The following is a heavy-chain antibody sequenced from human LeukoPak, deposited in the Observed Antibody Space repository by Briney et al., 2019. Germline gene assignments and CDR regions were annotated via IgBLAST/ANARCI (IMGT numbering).Heavy chain of an antibody. CDR1: GGSINSYN. CDR3: ARFRGTSSWHQEVFDY. CDR2: ISYNGSP. J-gene: IGHJ4*02. D-gene: IGHD2-15*01. Sequence: SETLSLTCTVSGGSINSYNWNWIRQPPGKGLEWMGYISYNGSPDYNPSFKSRVTMSVDTSQGQFSLRLSSVTAADTAVYYCARFRGTSSWHQEVFDYWGQGAPVTVSS. V-gene: IGHV4-59*08.